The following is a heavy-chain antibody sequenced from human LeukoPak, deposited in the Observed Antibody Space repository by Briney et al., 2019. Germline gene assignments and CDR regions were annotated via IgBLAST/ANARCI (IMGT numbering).Heavy chain of an antibody. Sequence: ASVKVSCKASGYTFTSYDINWVRQATGQGLEWMGWMNPNSGNTGYAQKFQGRVTMTRNTSISTAYMELSSLRSEDTAVYYCARVMDTDVLSGYWGQGTLATVSS. D-gene: IGHD5-18*01. J-gene: IGHJ4*02. CDR3: ARVMDTDVLSGY. CDR1: GYTFTSYD. V-gene: IGHV1-8*01. CDR2: MNPNSGNT.